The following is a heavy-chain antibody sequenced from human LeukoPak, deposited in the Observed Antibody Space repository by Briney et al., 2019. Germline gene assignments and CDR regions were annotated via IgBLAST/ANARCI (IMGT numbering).Heavy chain of an antibody. J-gene: IGHJ4*02. CDR3: ARARRDCSGGSCYSYYFDF. D-gene: IGHD2-15*01. Sequence: RSGGSLRLSCAASGFTFTSYAIHWVRQAPGKGLEFVSAINRYGDSTYYANSVKGRFTISRDDSKNTVYLQMGSLRAEDMAVYYCARARRDCSGGSCYSYYFDFWGQGTLVTVSS. V-gene: IGHV3-64*01. CDR1: GFTFTSYA. CDR2: INRYGDST.